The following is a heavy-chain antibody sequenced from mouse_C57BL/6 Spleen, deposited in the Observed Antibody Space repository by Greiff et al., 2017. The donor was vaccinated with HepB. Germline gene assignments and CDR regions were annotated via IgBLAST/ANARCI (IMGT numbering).Heavy chain of an antibody. D-gene: IGHD1-1*01. CDR1: GYTFTSYW. CDR3: ARASGVYYGITWDY. J-gene: IGHJ2*01. Sequence: QVQLQQPGAELVQPGASVKLSCKASGYTFTSYWMQWVNQRPGQGLEWIGEIDPSDSYTNYNQKFKGKATLTVDTSSSTAYMQLSSLTSEDSAVYYGARASGVYYGITWDYWGQGTTLTVSS. V-gene: IGHV1-50*01. CDR2: IDPSDSYT.